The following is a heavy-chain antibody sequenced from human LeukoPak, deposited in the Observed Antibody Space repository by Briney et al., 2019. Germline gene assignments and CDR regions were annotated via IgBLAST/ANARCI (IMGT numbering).Heavy chain of an antibody. V-gene: IGHV3-30-3*01. CDR1: GFTFSSYA. J-gene: IGHJ5*02. CDR3: ARGAITMVQNWFDP. Sequence: GGSLRLSCAASGFTFSSYAMHWVRQAPVKGLEWVAVISYDGSNKYYADSVKGRFTISRDNSKNTLYLQMNSLRAEDTAVYYCARGAITMVQNWFDPWGQGTLVTVSS. CDR2: ISYDGSNK. D-gene: IGHD3-10*01.